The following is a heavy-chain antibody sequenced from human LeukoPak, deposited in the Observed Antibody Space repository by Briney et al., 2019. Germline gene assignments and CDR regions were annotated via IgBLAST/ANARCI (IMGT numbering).Heavy chain of an antibody. CDR1: GFTFSSYA. D-gene: IGHD2-2*02. CDR3: AKDKEVVVVPAAIQPFDP. V-gene: IGHV3-23*01. J-gene: IGHJ5*02. Sequence: PGGSLRLSCAASGFTFSSYAMSWVRQAPGKGLEWVSGISGSGGSTYYADSVKGRFTISRDNSKNTLYLQMNSPRAEDTAVYYCAKDKEVVVVPAAIQPFDPWGQGTLVTVSS. CDR2: ISGSGGST.